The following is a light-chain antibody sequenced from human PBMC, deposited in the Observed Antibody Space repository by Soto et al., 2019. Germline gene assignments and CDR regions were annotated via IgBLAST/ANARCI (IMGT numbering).Light chain of an antibody. Sequence: QSVLTQPPSVSGSPGQSVAISCTGASSDVGSSNGVSWYQQPPGTAPKLMIYDVSNRPSGVPDRFSGSKSGNTASLTISGLQAEDEADYYCSSYTTSSTYVFGTGTKVTVL. J-gene: IGLJ1*01. CDR3: SSYTTSSTYV. CDR1: SSDVGSSNG. CDR2: DVS. V-gene: IGLV2-18*02.